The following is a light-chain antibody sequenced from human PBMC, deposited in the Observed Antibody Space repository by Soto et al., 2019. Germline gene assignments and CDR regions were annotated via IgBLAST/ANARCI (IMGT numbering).Light chain of an antibody. CDR1: SSNIGSNT. Sequence: QSVLTQPPSASGTPGQRVTISCSGSSSNIGSNTVNWYQQLPGTAPKLLIYSNNQRPSGVPDRFSGSKSGTSASLAISGLQSEDEADYYCAAWDDSRLPGEVFGGGTQLTVL. CDR3: AAWDDSRLPGEV. J-gene: IGLJ2*01. V-gene: IGLV1-44*01. CDR2: SNN.